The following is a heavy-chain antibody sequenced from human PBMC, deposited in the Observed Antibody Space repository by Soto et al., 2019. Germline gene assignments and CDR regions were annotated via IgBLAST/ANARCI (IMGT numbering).Heavy chain of an antibody. CDR2: ISGSVDST. V-gene: IGHV3-23*01. CDR3: AKCQSYYYDSSGYYLDY. D-gene: IGHD3-22*01. CDR1: GFPFSMYA. Sequence: LRLSCAASGFPFSMYAMTWVRQAPGKGLEWVSAISGSVDSTYYADSVKGRFTISRDNSKNTLYLQMNSLRAEDTAVYYCAKCQSYYYDSSGYYLDYWGQGTLVTVSS. J-gene: IGHJ4*02.